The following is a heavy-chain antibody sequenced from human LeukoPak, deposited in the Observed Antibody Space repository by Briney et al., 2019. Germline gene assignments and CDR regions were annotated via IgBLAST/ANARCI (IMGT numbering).Heavy chain of an antibody. J-gene: IGHJ6*03. CDR1: GFTFSSYA. V-gene: IGHV3-23*01. CDR2: ISGSGGST. Sequence: GGSLRLSCAASGFTFSSYAMNWVRQAPGQGLEWVSVISGSGGSTYYADSVKGRFTISRDNSKNTLYLQMNSLRAEDTAVYYCAYSGYSYGLLHYMDVWGKGTTVTVSS. CDR3: AYSGYSYGLLHYMDV. D-gene: IGHD5-18*01.